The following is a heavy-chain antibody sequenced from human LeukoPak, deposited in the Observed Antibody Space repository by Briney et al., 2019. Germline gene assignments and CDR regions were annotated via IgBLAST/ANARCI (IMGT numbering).Heavy chain of an antibody. CDR2: ISAYNGNT. Sequence: ASVKVSCKASGYTFTSYGISWVRQAPGQGLEWMGWISAYNGNTNYAQKLQGRVTMTTDTPTSTAYMELRSLRSDDTAVYYCARDGWYDYVWGSYRYFDYWGQGTLVTVSS. V-gene: IGHV1-18*01. J-gene: IGHJ4*02. CDR3: ARDGWYDYVWGSYRYFDY. D-gene: IGHD3-16*02. CDR1: GYTFTSYG.